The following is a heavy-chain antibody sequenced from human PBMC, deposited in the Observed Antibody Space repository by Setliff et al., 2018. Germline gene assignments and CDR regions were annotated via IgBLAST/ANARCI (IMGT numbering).Heavy chain of an antibody. J-gene: IGHJ4*02. CDR3: ARGWAALGIIGY. CDR1: GYTFTGYD. Sequence: ASVKVSCKASGYTFTGYDINWMRQASGQGLEWMGWMNPNSGNTGSTQKFQGRVTMTRNTSTSTAYMELSRLTSEDTAVYFCARGWAALGIIGYWGQGTLVNVSS. CDR2: MNPNSGNT. D-gene: IGHD7-27*01. V-gene: IGHV1-8*02.